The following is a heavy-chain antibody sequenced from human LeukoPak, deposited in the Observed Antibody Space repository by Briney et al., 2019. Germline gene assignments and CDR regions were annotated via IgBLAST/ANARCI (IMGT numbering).Heavy chain of an antibody. CDR3: AKSFNCGGDCWSYFDY. D-gene: IGHD2-21*02. V-gene: IGHV3-23*01. CDR2: ISGSGDST. J-gene: IGHJ4*02. CDR1: GFTFSSYA. Sequence: GGSLRLSCAASGFTFSSYAMSWVRQAPGKGLEWVSGISGSGDSTYYADSVKGRFTISRDNFKNTLYLQMNSLRAEDTALYYCAKSFNCGGDCWSYFDYWGQGTLVTVPS.